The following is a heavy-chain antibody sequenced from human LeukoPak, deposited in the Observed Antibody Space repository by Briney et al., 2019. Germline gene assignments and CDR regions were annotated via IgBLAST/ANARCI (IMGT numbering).Heavy chain of an antibody. V-gene: IGHV3-7*01. D-gene: IGHD3-16*02. J-gene: IGHJ4*02. CDR3: ARDRGYYDYVWGSYRLGYYFDY. CDR1: GFTFSSYW. CDR2: IKQDGSEK. Sequence: GGSLRLSCAASGFTFSSYWMSWVRQAPGKGLEWVANIKQDGSEKYYVDSVKGRFTISRDNAKNSLYLQMNSLRAEDTAVYYCARDRGYYDYVWGSYRLGYYFDYWGQGTLVTVSS.